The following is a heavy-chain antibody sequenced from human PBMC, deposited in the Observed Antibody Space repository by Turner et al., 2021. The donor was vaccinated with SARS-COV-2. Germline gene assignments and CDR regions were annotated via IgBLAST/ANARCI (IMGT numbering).Heavy chain of an antibody. J-gene: IGHJ4*02. CDR3: AREYGSGSYYN. Sequence: EVQLVESGGGLVQPGGSLRLSCAASGFTFSSYWMHWVRQAPGKGLVWVSRINSDGSSINYADSVEGRFTISRDNAKNTLYVQMNSLRADDTAVYYCAREYGSGSYYNWGRGTLVTVSS. D-gene: IGHD3-10*01. V-gene: IGHV3-74*01. CDR2: INSDGSSI. CDR1: GFTFSSYW.